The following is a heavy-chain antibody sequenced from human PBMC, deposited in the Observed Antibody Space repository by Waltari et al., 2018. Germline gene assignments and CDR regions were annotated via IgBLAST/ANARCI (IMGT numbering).Heavy chain of an antibody. Sequence: ESQLVESGGGLVQPGGSLRLSCAASGVTFSTYWVQWVRQGPGQGLGWVSSIATEARKITYADVVGRLFTISRYDDKKTLYLQMNSLAVEDTTVYYCATDRPGGYSIDVWGQGTTVTFSS. CDR3: ATDRPGGYSIDV. J-gene: IGHJ6*02. CDR1: GVTFSTYW. CDR2: IATEARKI. V-gene: IGHV3-74*03. D-gene: IGHD5-18*01.